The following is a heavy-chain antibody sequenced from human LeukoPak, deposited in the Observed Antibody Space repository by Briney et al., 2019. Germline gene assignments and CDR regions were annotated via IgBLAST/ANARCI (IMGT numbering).Heavy chain of an antibody. J-gene: IGHJ3*02. CDR1: GFTFSSYA. Sequence: QAGGSLRLSCAASGFTFSSYAMSWVRQAPGKGLEWVSAISGSGGSTYYADSVKGRFTISRDNSKNTLYLQMNSLRAEDTAVYYCARDVEQQLVGAFDIWGQGTMVTVSS. V-gene: IGHV3-23*01. D-gene: IGHD6-13*01. CDR2: ISGSGGST. CDR3: ARDVEQQLVGAFDI.